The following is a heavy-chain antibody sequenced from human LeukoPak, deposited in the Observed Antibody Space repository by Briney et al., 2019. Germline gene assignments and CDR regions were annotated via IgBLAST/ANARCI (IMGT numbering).Heavy chain of an antibody. V-gene: IGHV3-48*03. D-gene: IGHD3-10*02. Sequence: GGSLRLSCSASGFTFSSYAMHWVRQAPGKGLEWVSYISSSGSTIYYADSVKGRFTIPRDNAKNSLYLQMNSLRAEDTAVYYCAELGITMIGGVWGKGTTVTISS. CDR3: AELGITMIGGV. CDR2: ISSSGSTI. CDR1: GFTFSSYA. J-gene: IGHJ6*04.